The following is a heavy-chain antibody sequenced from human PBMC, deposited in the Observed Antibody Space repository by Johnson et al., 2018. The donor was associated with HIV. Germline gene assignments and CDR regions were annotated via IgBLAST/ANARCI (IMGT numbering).Heavy chain of an antibody. D-gene: IGHD6-19*01. V-gene: IGHV3-13*01. CDR2: TGTTGDT. CDR3: VRESLRRIPVPGPGDAAFDI. CDR1: GFTLDDYG. Sequence: VQLVESGGGVVRPGGSLRLSCEASGFTLDDYGMTWVRQAPGKGLEWVAATGTTGDTYYPASVKGRFSISREDAKDALYLQLNRLRDGDTAVYYCVRESLRRIPVPGPGDAAFDIWGSGTLVTVSS. J-gene: IGHJ3*02.